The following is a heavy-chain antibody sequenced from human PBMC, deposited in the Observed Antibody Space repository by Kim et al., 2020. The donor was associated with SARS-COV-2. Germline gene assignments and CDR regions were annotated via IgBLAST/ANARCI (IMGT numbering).Heavy chain of an antibody. D-gene: IGHD3-10*01. Sequence: GGSLRLSCAASGFTFSSYGMHWVRQAPGKGLEWVAVISYDGSNKYYADSVKGRFTISRDNSKNTLYLQMNSLRAEDTAVYYCARDKWGGSGSYHLLDAF. J-gene: IGHJ3*01. V-gene: IGHV3-33*05. CDR1: GFTFSSYG. CDR2: ISYDGSNK. CDR3: ARDKWGGSGSYHLLDAF.